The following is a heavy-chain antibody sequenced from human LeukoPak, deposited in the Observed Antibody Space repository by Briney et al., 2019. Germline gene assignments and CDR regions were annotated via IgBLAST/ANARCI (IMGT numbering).Heavy chain of an antibody. V-gene: IGHV3-23*01. D-gene: IGHD1-26*01. Sequence: ETLSLTCTVSGYSISSGYYWGWIRQPPGKGLEWVSAISGSGGSTYYADSVKGRFTISRDNSKNTVYLQMNSLRAEDTAVYYCAKVGRVPSPDYWGQGTLVTVSS. CDR1: GYSISSGYY. CDR3: AKVGRVPSPDY. CDR2: ISGSGGST. J-gene: IGHJ4*02.